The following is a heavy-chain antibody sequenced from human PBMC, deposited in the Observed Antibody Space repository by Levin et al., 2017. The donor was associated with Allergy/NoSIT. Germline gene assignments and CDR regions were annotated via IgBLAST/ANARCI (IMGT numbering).Heavy chain of an antibody. D-gene: IGHD3-9*01. CDR2: IYSGGNT. J-gene: IGHJ4*02. CDR1: GFTISSNY. V-gene: IGHV3-53*01. CDR3: ASASDWLLFDY. Sequence: SSETLSLTCAASGFTISSNYMTWVRQAPGKGLEWVSVIYSGGNTYYADSVKGRFTISRDNSKNTLYLQMNSLRAEDTAVYYCASASDWLLFDYWGQGTLVTVSS.